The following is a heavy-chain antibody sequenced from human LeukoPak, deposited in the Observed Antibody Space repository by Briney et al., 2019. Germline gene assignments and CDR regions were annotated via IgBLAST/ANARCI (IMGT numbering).Heavy chain of an antibody. CDR1: GYTFTSYG. CDR2: ISAYNGNT. J-gene: IGHJ4*02. CDR3: ARLATLGCFDY. Sequence: GASVKVSCKASGYTFTSYGISWVRQAPGQGLEWMGWISAYNGNTNYAQKLQGRVTMTRDTSISTAYMELSRLRSDDTAVYYCARLATLGCFDYWGQGTLVTVSS. V-gene: IGHV1-18*01. D-gene: IGHD5-12*01.